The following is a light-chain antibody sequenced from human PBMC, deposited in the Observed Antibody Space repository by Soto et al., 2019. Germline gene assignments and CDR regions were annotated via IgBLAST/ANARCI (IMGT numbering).Light chain of an antibody. Sequence: QSVLTQPPSVSGAPGQRVTISCTGSSSNIGAGYDVHWYQQLPGTAPKLLIYDNRNRPSGVPDRFSGSKSGTSASLAITGLQAEDEADYYCQSYDSSLSAVLFGGGTKLTVL. V-gene: IGLV1-40*01. CDR3: QSYDSSLSAVL. CDR2: DNR. CDR1: SSNIGAGYD. J-gene: IGLJ2*01.